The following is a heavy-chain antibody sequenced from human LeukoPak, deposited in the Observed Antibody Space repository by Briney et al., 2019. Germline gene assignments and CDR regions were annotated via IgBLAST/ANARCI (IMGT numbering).Heavy chain of an antibody. CDR1: GFTFSTYW. CDR2: IKQDGSEK. J-gene: IGHJ4*02. V-gene: IGHV3-7*01. CDR3: VRGGWSVDY. D-gene: IGHD6-19*01. Sequence: GGSLRLSCAVSGFTFSTYWMSWVRQAPGKGLEWVANIKQDGSEKHYVDSVKGRFAISRDNAKNSLYLQMNSLRAEETAVYYCVRGGWSVDYWGQGTLVTVSS.